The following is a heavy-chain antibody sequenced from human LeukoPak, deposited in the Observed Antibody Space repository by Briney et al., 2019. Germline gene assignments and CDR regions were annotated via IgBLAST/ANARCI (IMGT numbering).Heavy chain of an antibody. CDR3: ATRDDQLLYSLDY. D-gene: IGHD2-2*02. CDR2: IDPSGGST. J-gene: IGHJ4*02. V-gene: IGHV1-46*01. Sequence: GASVKVSCKASGYTFTSYYMHWVRQAPGQGLEWMGIIDPSGGSTSYAQKFQGRVTMTEDTSTDTAYMELSSLRSEDTAVYYCATRDDQLLYSLDYWGQGTLVTVSS. CDR1: GYTFTSYY.